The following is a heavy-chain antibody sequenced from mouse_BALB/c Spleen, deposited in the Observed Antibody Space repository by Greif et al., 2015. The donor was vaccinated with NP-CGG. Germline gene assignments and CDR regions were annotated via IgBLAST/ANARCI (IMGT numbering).Heavy chain of an antibody. CDR1: GFNIKDTY. V-gene: IGHV14-3*02. J-gene: IGHJ4*01. CDR2: IDPANGNT. CDR3: AYDYDYAMDY. Sequence: DVKLQESGAELVKPGASVKLSCTASGFNIKDTYMHRVKQRPEQGLEWIGRIDPANGNTKYDPKFQGKATITADTSSNTAYLQLSSLTSEDTAVYYCAYDYDYAMDYWGQGTSVTVSS. D-gene: IGHD2-4*01.